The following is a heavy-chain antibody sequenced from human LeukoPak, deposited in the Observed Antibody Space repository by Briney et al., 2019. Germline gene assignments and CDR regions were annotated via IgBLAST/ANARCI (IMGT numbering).Heavy chain of an antibody. J-gene: IGHJ3*02. Sequence: PGGSLRLSCAASGFTFISNWMHWVRQAPGKGLVWVSRINSEGSSTSYADSVKGRFTISRDNAKNTLYLQMNSLRAEDTAVYYCARTVTDAFDIWGQGTMVTVSS. V-gene: IGHV3-74*01. CDR2: INSEGSST. CDR3: ARTVTDAFDI. CDR1: GFTFISNW. D-gene: IGHD3/OR15-3a*01.